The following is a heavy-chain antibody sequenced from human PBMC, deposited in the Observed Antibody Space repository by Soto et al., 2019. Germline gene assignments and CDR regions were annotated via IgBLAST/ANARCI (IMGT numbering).Heavy chain of an antibody. J-gene: IGHJ6*02. CDR3: TTASIAASYYYYGMDV. D-gene: IGHD6-6*01. V-gene: IGHV3-23*01. CDR1: GFTFSNYA. Sequence: GGSLRLSCAASGFTFSNYAMGWVRQAPGKGLEWVSAIGGSGGSTYYADSVKGRFTISRDNSKNTLYLQMNSLKTEDTAVYYCTTASIAASYYYYGMDVWGQGTTVTVSS. CDR2: IGGSGGST.